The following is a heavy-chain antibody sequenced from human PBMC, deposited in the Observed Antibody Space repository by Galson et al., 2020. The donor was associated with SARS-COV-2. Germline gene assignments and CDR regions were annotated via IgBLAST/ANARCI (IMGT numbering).Heavy chain of an antibody. Sequence: SETLSLTCTVSGGSISSYYWSWIRQPPGKGLEWIGYIYYSGSTNYNPSLKSRVTISVDTSKNQFSLKLSSVTGADTAVYYCARHQLSGYYFGSAFDIWGQGTMVTVSS. CDR2: IYYSGST. V-gene: IGHV4-59*13. CDR1: GGSISSYY. J-gene: IGHJ3*02. D-gene: IGHD3-3*01. CDR3: ARHQLSGYYFGSAFDI.